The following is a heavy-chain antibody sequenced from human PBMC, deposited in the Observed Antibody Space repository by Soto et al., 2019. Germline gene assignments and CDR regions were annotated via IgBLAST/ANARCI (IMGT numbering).Heavy chain of an antibody. CDR1: GFTFGDYA. V-gene: IGHV3-49*03. Sequence: GGSLRLSCTASGFTFGDYAMSWFRQAPGKGLECVGFIRSKAYGGTTEYAASVKGRFTISRDDSKSIAYLQMDSLKTEDTAVYYFSRLQRSGDGYDYCGQGTLVTVSS. CDR3: SRLQRSGDGYDY. D-gene: IGHD3-10*01. CDR2: IRSKAYGGTT. J-gene: IGHJ4*02.